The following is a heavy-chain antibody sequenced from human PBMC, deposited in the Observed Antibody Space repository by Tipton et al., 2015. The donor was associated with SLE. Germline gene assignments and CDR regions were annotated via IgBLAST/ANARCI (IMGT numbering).Heavy chain of an antibody. J-gene: IGHJ6*03. D-gene: IGHD3-3*01. V-gene: IGHV4-59*01. CDR3: PGALRGEGVVVGLDPYYMDL. Sequence: TLSLTCTVSGGSISSYYWSWIRQPPGKGLEWIGHIYYSGSYYSGRTTYNPSLKSRVTISEDTSKDQFSLNLTSVTAADPAVYYCPGALRGEGVVVGLDPYYMDLWGTGTTVILSS. CDR2: IYYSGSYYSGRT. CDR1: GGSISSYY.